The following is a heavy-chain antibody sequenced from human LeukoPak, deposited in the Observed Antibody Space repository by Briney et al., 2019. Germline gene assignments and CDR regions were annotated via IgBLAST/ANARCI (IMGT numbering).Heavy chain of an antibody. J-gene: IGHJ4*02. CDR2: ISGSGGST. D-gene: IGHD6-19*01. V-gene: IGHV3-23*01. CDR1: GFTFKSYA. CDR3: ATAPHFIAVAGTNYYFDY. Sequence: GGSLRLSCAASGFTFKSYAMSWVRQAPGKGLEWVSAISGSGGSTYYADTVKARFTNSRDNSKNTLYMQMNSLRAEDTAVYYCATAPHFIAVAGTNYYFDYWGQGTLVTVSS.